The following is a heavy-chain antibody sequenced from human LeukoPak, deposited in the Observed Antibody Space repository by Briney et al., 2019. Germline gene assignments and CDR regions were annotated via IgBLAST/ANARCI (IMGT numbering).Heavy chain of an antibody. V-gene: IGHV3-66*01. CDR1: GFTISTNY. J-gene: IGHJ4*02. CDR2: VYSGGGT. CDR3: ARASFWFDYSGYYFDY. D-gene: IGHD2-15*01. Sequence: GGSLRLSCAASGFTISTNYMSWVRQAPGKGLEGVSVVYSGGGTYYADSVKGRFTISRDNSKNTVSLQMNGLRAEDTAVYYCARASFWFDYSGYYFDYWGQGTLVTVSS.